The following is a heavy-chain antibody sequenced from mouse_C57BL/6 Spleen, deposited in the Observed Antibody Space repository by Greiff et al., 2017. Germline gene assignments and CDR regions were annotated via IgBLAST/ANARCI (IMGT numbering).Heavy chain of an antibody. V-gene: IGHV5-4*03. CDR2: ISDGGSYT. D-gene: IGHD2-4*01. CDR3: ARVLYDYDGAFDY. Sequence: DVKLVESGGGLVKPGGSLKLSCAASGFTFSSYAMSWVRQTPEKRLEWVATISDGGSYTYYPDNVKGRFTISRDYAQNTLYLQMSHLKSEDTAMYYCARVLYDYDGAFDYWGQGTTRTVAS. CDR1: GFTFSSYA. J-gene: IGHJ2*01.